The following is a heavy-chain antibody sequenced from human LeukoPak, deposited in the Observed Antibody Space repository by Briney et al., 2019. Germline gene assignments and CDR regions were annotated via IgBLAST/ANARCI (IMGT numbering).Heavy chain of an antibody. J-gene: IGHJ3*02. CDR2: INSDGSST. V-gene: IGHV3-74*01. CDR3: ARDQEWSDAFDI. D-gene: IGHD3-3*01. Sequence: PGGSLRLPCAASGFTFSSYWMHWVRQAPGKGLVWVSRINSDGSSTSYADSVKGRFTISRDNAKNTLYLQMNSLRAEDTAVYYCARDQEWSDAFDIWGQGTMVTVSS. CDR1: GFTFSSYW.